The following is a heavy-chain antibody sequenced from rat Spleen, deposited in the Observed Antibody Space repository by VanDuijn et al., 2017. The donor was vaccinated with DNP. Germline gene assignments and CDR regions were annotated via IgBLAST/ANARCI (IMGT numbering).Heavy chain of an antibody. J-gene: IGHJ2*01. Sequence: EVQLVESGGGLVQPGRSLKLSCAASGFTFSDYNMAWVRQAPKKGLEWVATISYDGSSTYYRDSVKGRFTISRDNAKSTLYLQMDSLRSEDTATYYCARPEGSWGQGVMVTVSS. CDR1: GFTFSDYN. CDR3: ARPEGS. CDR2: ISYDGSST. D-gene: IGHD1-11*01. V-gene: IGHV5-7*01.